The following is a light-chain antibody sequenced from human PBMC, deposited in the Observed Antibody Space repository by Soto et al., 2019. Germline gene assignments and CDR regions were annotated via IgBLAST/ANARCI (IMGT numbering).Light chain of an antibody. CDR2: EVS. J-gene: IGLJ1*01. V-gene: IGLV2-23*02. CDR3: CADAGRSTYV. Sequence: QSALTQPASVSGSPGQSITISCTRTSSDVGSYNFVSWYQQHPGKVPKVMIYEVSKRPSGVSDRFSGSKSGNTASLTISGLQAEDEADYYCCADAGRSTYVFGTGTKSPS. CDR1: SSDVGSYNF.